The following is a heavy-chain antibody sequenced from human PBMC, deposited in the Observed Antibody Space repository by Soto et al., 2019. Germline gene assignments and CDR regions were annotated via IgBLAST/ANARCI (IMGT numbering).Heavy chain of an antibody. CDR2: IYYSGST. D-gene: IGHD3-22*01. CDR3: ARDKHYYDSSGSYVWFDP. CDR1: GGSISSYY. Sequence: SETLSLTCPVSGGSISSYYWSWIGQTQGKGLEWIGYIYYSGSTNYNPSLKSRVTISVDTSKNQFSLKLSSVTAADTAVYYCARDKHYYDSSGSYVWFDPWGQGTLVTVSS. V-gene: IGHV4-59*01. J-gene: IGHJ5*02.